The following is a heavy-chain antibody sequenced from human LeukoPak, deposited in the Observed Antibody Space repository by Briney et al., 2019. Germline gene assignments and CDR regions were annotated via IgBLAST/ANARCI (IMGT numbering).Heavy chain of an antibody. J-gene: IGHJ4*02. D-gene: IGHD2-15*01. CDR3: ARASYCSDGSCYSDY. CDR1: GYTFTSYS. V-gene: IGHV1-18*01. CDR2: ISAYNGNT. Sequence: ASVKVSFKASGYTFTSYSISWVRQAPGQGLEWMGWISAYNGNTIYARKVKGRVTMTTDTSTSTAYMELRSLNSDDAAVYYCARASYCSDGSCYSDYWGQGTLVTVSS.